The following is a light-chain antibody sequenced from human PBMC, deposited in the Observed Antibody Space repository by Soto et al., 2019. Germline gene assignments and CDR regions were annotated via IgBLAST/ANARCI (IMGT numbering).Light chain of an antibody. V-gene: IGLV1-47*01. Sequence: QSVLTQPPSASGTPGQRVTISCSGSTSNIGSNFVFWYQQLPGTAPKLLIYRNDQRPSGVPDRFSGSKSGTSASLAISGLRSQDEADYYCAVWDDNRGNHVLFGGGTKLTVL. CDR1: TSNIGSNF. CDR3: AVWDDNRGNHVL. J-gene: IGLJ2*01. CDR2: RND.